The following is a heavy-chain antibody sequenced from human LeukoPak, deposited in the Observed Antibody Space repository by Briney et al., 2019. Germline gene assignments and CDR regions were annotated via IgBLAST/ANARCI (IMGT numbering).Heavy chain of an antibody. CDR3: AKDLSVLLWFGELSPFDY. J-gene: IGHJ4*02. CDR1: GFTFSSYG. CDR2: IRYDGSNK. Sequence: GGSLRLSCAASGFTFSSYGMHWVRQAPGKGLEWVAFIRYDGSNKYYADSAKGRFTISRDNSKNTLYLQMNSLRAEDTAVYYCAKDLSVLLWFGELSPFDYWGQGTLVTVSS. D-gene: IGHD3-10*01. V-gene: IGHV3-30*02.